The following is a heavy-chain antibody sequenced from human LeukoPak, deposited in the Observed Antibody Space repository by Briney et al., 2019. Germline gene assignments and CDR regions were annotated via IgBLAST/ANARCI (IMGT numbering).Heavy chain of an antibody. CDR3: AKDAAPIVVVPAAIPNWFDP. Sequence: GGSLRLSCAASGFTFSSYGMHWVRQPPGKGLEWVAFIRYDGSNKYYADSVKGRFTISRDNSKNTLYLQMNSLRAEDTAVYYCAKDAAPIVVVPAAIPNWFDPWGQGTLVTVSS. V-gene: IGHV3-30*02. CDR1: GFTFSSYG. D-gene: IGHD2-2*01. CDR2: IRYDGSNK. J-gene: IGHJ5*02.